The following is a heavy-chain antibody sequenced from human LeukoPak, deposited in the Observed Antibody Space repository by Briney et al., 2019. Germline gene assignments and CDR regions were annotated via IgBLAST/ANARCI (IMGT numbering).Heavy chain of an antibody. CDR3: ARDHPAVVSWALENYFDY. CDR2: ISNYNGNT. D-gene: IGHD5-24*01. CDR1: GYTFMRYG. Sequence: ASVKVSCKASGYTFMRYGISWVRQAPGQGLEWMGWISNYNGNTNYAENLEGRVTVTTDPFSSTANMELRSLTSDDTAVYYCARDHPAVVSWALENYFDYWGQGTLVTVSS. V-gene: IGHV1-18*01. J-gene: IGHJ4*02.